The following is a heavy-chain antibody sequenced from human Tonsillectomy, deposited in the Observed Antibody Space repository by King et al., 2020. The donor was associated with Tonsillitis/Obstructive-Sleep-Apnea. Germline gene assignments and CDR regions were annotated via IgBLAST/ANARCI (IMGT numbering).Heavy chain of an antibody. Sequence: VQLVESGGGVVQPGRSLRLSCAASGFTFSRYGMHWVRQAPGKGLDWVAVISNDGSNEYYADSVKGRFTISRDRSKNTVYLQMNSLRAEDTALYYCAKEATGVGYQEGFDNWGQGILVIVSS. V-gene: IGHV3-30*18. D-gene: IGHD5-12*01. CDR3: AKEATGVGYQEGFDN. CDR2: ISNDGSNE. CDR1: GFTFSRYG. J-gene: IGHJ4*02.